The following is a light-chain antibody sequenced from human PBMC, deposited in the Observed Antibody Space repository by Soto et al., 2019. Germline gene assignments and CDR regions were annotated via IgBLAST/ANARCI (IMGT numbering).Light chain of an antibody. J-gene: IGKJ4*01. CDR3: QHRAHYPLP. Sequence: DIQMTQSPSSLSASVGDRFTITCLASQSISTYLNWYQHKPGKAPKVLINGASRLHTGVPSRFGGSGSGTEFNLTISNLQRVDNATNLCQHRAHYPLPFGRATDVQIK. CDR1: QSISTY. CDR2: GAS. V-gene: IGKV1-39*01.